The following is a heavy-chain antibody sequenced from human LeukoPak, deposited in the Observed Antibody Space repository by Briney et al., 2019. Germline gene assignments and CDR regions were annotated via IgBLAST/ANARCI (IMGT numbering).Heavy chain of an antibody. V-gene: IGHV1-46*01. CDR2: INPSGGST. J-gene: IGHJ6*02. CDR3: ARDPSRGGGRVPGSLGVKPPTKRDYYYGMDV. Sequence: GASVKVSCKASGYTFTSYYMHWVRQAPGQGLEWMGIINPSGGSTSYAQKFQGRVTMTRDTSTSTVYMELSNLRSEDTAVYYCARDPSRGGGRVPGSLGVKPPTKRDYYYGMDVWGQGTTVTVSS. CDR1: GYTFTSYY. D-gene: IGHD2-15*01.